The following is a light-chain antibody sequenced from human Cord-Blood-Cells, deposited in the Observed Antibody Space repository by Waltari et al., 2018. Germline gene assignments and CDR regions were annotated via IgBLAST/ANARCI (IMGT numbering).Light chain of an antibody. CDR1: SSDVGGYNY. V-gene: IGLV2-14*01. CDR3: SSYTSSSTLYV. CDR2: DVS. J-gene: IGLJ1*01. Sequence: QSALTQPASVSGSPGQSLTISCTGTSSDVGGYNYVPWYQQHPGKAPKLMIYDVSNRPSGVSNRISGAKSGNTAALTISGLQAEDEADYYCSSYTSSSTLYVFGTGTKVTVL.